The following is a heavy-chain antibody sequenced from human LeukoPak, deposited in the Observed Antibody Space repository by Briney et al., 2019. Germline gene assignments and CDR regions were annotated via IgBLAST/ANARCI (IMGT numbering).Heavy chain of an antibody. CDR3: ARDRGIAAAGTVGY. V-gene: IGHV1-2*02. CDR2: INPNSGGT. CDR1: GYTFTGYY. J-gene: IGHJ4*02. D-gene: IGHD6-13*01. Sequence: ASVKVSCKASGYTFTGYYMHWVRQAPGQGLEWMGCINPNSGGTNYAQKFQGRVTMTRDTSISTAYMELSRLGSDDTAVYYCARDRGIAAAGTVGYWGQGTLVTVSS.